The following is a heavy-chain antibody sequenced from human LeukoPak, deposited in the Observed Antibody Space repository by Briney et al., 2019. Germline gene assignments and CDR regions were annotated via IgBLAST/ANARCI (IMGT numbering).Heavy chain of an antibody. D-gene: IGHD5-18*01. CDR3: ARDRDSYGFNDY. CDR1: GFTFSNYA. V-gene: IGHV3-21*01. Sequence: PGGSLRLSCATSGFTFSNYAMSWVRQAPGKGLEWVSSISSSSSYIYYADSVKGRFTISRDNAKNSLYLQMNSLRAEDTAVYYCARDRDSYGFNDYWGQGTLVTVSS. CDR2: ISSSSSYI. J-gene: IGHJ4*02.